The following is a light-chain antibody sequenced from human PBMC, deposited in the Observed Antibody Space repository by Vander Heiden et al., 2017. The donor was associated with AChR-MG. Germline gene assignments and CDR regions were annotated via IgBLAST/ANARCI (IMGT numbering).Light chain of an antibody. Sequence: QSALTQPPSASGSPGQSVAISCTGTSSDVGGYNYVSWYQQHPGKAPKLMIYGVSERPSGVPDRFSGSKSGNTASLTVSGLQAEDEADYYCSSYAGSNILFGGGTKLTVL. J-gene: IGLJ2*01. CDR2: GVS. CDR3: SSYAGSNIL. V-gene: IGLV2-8*01. CDR1: SSDVGGYNY.